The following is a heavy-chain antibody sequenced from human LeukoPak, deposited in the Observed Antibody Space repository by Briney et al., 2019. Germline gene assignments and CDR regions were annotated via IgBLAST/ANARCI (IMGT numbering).Heavy chain of an antibody. V-gene: IGHV3-30*18. J-gene: IGHJ6*03. CDR3: AKWAIVVVPAAKGAYYYYMDV. D-gene: IGHD2-2*01. CDR1: GFTFSSYG. Sequence: GGSLRLSCAASGFTFSSYGMHWVRQAPGKGLEWVAVISYDGSNKYYADSVKGRFTISRDNSKNTLYLQMNSLRAEDTAVYYCAKWAIVVVPAAKGAYYYYMDVWGKGTTVTVSS. CDR2: ISYDGSNK.